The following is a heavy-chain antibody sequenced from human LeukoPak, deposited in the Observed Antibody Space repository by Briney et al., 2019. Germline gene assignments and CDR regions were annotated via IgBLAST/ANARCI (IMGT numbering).Heavy chain of an antibody. J-gene: IGHJ4*02. CDR2: INPSNGNT. D-gene: IGHD4-23*01. V-gene: IGHV1-46*01. CDR1: GYTFILYY. CDR3: ARGGGFSSN. Sequence: ASVKVSCTTSGYTFILYYMHWVRQAPGQGPEWMGMINPSNGNTKYAQKLQGRLTVTRDTSTSTIYMELSSLRFDDTAIYYCARGGGFSSNWGQGTLITVSS.